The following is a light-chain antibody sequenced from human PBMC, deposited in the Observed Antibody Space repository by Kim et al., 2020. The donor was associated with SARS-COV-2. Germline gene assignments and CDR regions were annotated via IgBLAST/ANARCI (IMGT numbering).Light chain of an antibody. CDR2: GAS. CDR1: QSVSTNY. Sequence: SPGERAPLSCRASQSVSTNYLAWYQQKPGQAPRLPIYGASNRATGIPDRFSGSVSGTDFTLTISRLEPEDFAVYYCQQYGSSPRTFGQGTKVDIK. V-gene: IGKV3-20*01. CDR3: QQYGSSPRT. J-gene: IGKJ1*01.